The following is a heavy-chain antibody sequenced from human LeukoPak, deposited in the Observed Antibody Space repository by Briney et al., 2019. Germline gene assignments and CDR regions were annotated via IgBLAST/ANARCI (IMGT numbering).Heavy chain of an antibody. J-gene: IGHJ1*01. V-gene: IGHV3-74*01. CDR1: GFTFSSYW. CDR2: INSDGSST. Sequence: GGSLRLSCAASGFTFSSYWMHWVRQAPGKGLVWVSRINSDGSSTSYADSVKGRFTISRDNAKNTLYLQMNSLRAEDTAVYYCARDLFFSDAGYSSGWRAEYFHHWGQGTLVTVSP. D-gene: IGHD6-19*01. CDR3: ARDLFFSDAGYSSGWRAEYFHH.